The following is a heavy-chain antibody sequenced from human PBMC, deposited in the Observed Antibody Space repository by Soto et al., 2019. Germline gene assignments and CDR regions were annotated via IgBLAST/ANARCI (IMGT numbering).Heavy chain of an antibody. J-gene: IGHJ4*02. Sequence: GGSLRLSCTASGFTFSSHSMNRVRQATGKGLEWVSSISSSSSYIYYADSVRGRFTISRDNAKNSLYLQMNSLRAEDTAVYYCARDPPLSSDWFHYYFDYWGQGTLVTVSS. V-gene: IGHV3-21*01. CDR2: ISSSSSYI. CDR1: GFTFSSHS. D-gene: IGHD6-19*01. CDR3: ARDPPLSSDWFHYYFDY.